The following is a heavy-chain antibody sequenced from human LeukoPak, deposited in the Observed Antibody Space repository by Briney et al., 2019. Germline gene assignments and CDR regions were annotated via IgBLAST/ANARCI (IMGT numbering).Heavy chain of an antibody. V-gene: IGHV1-8*01. CDR3: AGGPSIVGATTWNY. CDR2: MNPNSGNT. D-gene: IGHD1-26*01. Sequence: GASVKVSCKASGYTFTSYDINWVRQATGQGLEWMGWMNPNSGNTGYAQKFQGRVTMTRNTSISTAYMEQSSPRSEDTAVYYCAGGPSIVGATTWNYWGQGTLDTVSS. CDR1: GYTFTSYD. J-gene: IGHJ4*02.